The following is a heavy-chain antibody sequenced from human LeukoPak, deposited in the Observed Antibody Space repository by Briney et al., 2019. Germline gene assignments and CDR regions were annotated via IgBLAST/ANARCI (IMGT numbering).Heavy chain of an antibody. CDR3: AKDPTHYRVWDYYETIGLSY. Sequence: GGSLRLSCAASGFTVSSNYMSWVRQAPGKGLEWVSIIYSDGSTYYADSVKGRFTISRDNSKNTLYLQMNSLRAEDTAVYYCAKDPTHYRVWDYYETIGLSYWGQGTLVTVSS. J-gene: IGHJ4*02. CDR2: IYSDGST. D-gene: IGHD3-22*01. CDR1: GFTVSSNY. V-gene: IGHV3-66*01.